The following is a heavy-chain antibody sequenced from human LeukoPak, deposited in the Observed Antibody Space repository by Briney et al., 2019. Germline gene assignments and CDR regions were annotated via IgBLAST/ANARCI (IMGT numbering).Heavy chain of an antibody. CDR2: ISGSAGST. D-gene: IGHD6-13*01. CDR3: AKGPASTWYKYYFDY. CDR1: GFTFSNYA. Sequence: GGSLRLSCAASGFTFSNYAMSWVRQAPGKGLEWVSAISGSAGSTYYADSVKGRFTISRDNSGNTLYLQMNSLRAEDTALYYCAKGPASTWYKYYFDYWGQGTLVTVSS. V-gene: IGHV3-23*01. J-gene: IGHJ4*02.